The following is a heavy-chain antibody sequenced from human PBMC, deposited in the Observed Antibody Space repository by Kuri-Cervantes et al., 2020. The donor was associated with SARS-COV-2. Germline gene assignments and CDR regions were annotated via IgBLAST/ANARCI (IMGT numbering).Heavy chain of an antibody. CDR2: IIPIFGTA. J-gene: IGHJ4*02. CDR3: AREAGYSTYVSQSYYFDH. Sequence: SVKVSCKASGGTFSSYAISWVRQVPGQGLEWMGRIIPIFGTANYAQKFQGRVTITADESTSTAYMELSSLRSEDTAVYYCAREAGYSTYVSQSYYFDHWGQGTLVTVSS. D-gene: IGHD5-18*01. V-gene: IGHV1-69*13. CDR1: GGTFSSYA.